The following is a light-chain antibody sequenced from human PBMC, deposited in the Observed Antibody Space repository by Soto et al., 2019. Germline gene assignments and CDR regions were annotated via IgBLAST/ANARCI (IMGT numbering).Light chain of an antibody. CDR3: QQYNNWPPLYT. J-gene: IGKJ2*01. V-gene: IGKV3D-15*01. CDR2: DAS. Sequence: EIVMTQSPATLSVSPGERATLSCRASQSVSSNLAWYQQKPGQAPRLLIYDASSRASGIPDRFSGSGSGTDFTLTISSLQSEDFAVYYCQQYNNWPPLYTFGQGTKLEIK. CDR1: QSVSSN.